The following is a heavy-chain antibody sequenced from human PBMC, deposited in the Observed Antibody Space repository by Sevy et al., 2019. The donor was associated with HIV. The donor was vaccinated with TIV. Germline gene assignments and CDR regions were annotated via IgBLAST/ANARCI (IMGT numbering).Heavy chain of an antibody. Sequence: GGSLRLSCAASGFTFSSYVMSWVRQAPGKGLQWVSAVSASGISTYYTDSVKGRFTISRDNSKNRLHMQMNSLRAEDTAVYYCAKVRSTMIPATGNFDYWGQRTLVTVSS. V-gene: IGHV3-23*01. CDR3: AKVRSTMIPATGNFDY. CDR1: GFTFSSYV. CDR2: VSASGIST. D-gene: IGHD1-1*01. J-gene: IGHJ4*02.